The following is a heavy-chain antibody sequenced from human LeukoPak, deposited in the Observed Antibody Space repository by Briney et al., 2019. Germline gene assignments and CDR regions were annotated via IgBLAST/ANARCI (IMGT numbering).Heavy chain of an antibody. CDR3: ARSIAARVVMDV. CDR2: ISAYNGNT. V-gene: IGHV1-18*01. Sequence: ASVKVSCKASGYTFTSYGISWVRQAPGQGLEWMGWISAYNGNTNYAQKLQGRVTITRNTSISTAYMELSSLRSEDTAVYYCARSIAARVVMDVWGKGTTVTVSS. D-gene: IGHD6-6*01. CDR1: GYTFTSYG. J-gene: IGHJ6*04.